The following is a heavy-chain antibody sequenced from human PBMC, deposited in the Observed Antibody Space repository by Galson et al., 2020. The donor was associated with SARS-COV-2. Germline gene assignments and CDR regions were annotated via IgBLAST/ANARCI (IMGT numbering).Heavy chain of an antibody. CDR2: ISGSGDST. CDR3: AKPGITMIIVVTSPIFEY. Sequence: GGSLRLSCAASGFTFSSYAMSWVRQAPGKGLEWVSAISGSGDSTYYADPVQGGFTIARDNSKNTLYLQMNSLRAEDTAIYYCAKPGITMIIVVTSPIFEYWGQGTLVTVSS. CDR1: GFTFSSYA. D-gene: IGHD3-22*01. V-gene: IGHV3-23*01. J-gene: IGHJ4*02.